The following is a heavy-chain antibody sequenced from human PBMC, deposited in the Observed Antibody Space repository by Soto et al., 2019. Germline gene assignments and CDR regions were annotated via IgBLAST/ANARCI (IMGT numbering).Heavy chain of an antibody. D-gene: IGHD2-2*01. CDR2: ISLYSDGT. CDR3: DRVVPGAEAWFGT. V-gene: IGHV1-18*01. J-gene: IGHJ5*02. Sequence: QVQLVQSGGEVKRPGASVKVSCKTSGYTFSNYGITWVRQAPGQPLEWLGWISLYSDGTNYAQKFQGRVSMTTDTTTTTAYMELRSRRSDDTAVSDCDRVVPGAEAWFGTWGQGPLVPVSS. CDR1: GYTFSNYG.